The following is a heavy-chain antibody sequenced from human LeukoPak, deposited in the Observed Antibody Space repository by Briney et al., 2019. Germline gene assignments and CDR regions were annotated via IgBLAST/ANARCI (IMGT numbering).Heavy chain of an antibody. D-gene: IGHD2-2*01. V-gene: IGHV3-48*01. J-gene: IGHJ4*02. Sequence: GGSLRLSCAVSGLTLSSYGMNWVRQAPGKGLAWISYISSSSNTIYYADSVRGRFTISRDNAKNSLCLQMNSPRAEDTAVYYCAPIYCNTASCSHYFEYWGQGTRVTVSS. CDR3: APIYCNTASCSHYFEY. CDR1: GLTLSSYG. CDR2: ISSSSNTI.